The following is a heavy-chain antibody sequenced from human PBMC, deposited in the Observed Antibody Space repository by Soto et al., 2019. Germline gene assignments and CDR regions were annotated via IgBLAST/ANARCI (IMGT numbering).Heavy chain of an antibody. D-gene: IGHD3-22*01. CDR2: ISAYNGNT. Sequence: ASVQVSCKASGYTFTSYGISWVRQAPGQGLEWMGWISAYNGNTNYAQKLQGRVTMTTDTATSTAYMELRSLRADDTAVYYCARDPGTYYYDSSGYYYVAFDIWGQGTMVTVSS. CDR3: ARDPGTYYYDSSGYYYVAFDI. V-gene: IGHV1-18*01. J-gene: IGHJ3*02. CDR1: GYTFTSYG.